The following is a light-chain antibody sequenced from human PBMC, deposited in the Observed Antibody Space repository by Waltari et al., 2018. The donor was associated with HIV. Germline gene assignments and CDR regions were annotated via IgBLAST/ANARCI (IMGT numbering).Light chain of an antibody. CDR1: SLRRFF. CDR3: HSRDTDGDHYV. Sequence: SSELTQDPVLSVALGQTIKITCQGDSLRRFFPTWSQQTPGQAPILVVYGANRRPSGIPDRFSASNSGNTSSLIISDSQAVDEADYYCHSRDTDGDHYVFGGGTRVIV. CDR2: GAN. J-gene: IGLJ1*01. V-gene: IGLV3-19*01.